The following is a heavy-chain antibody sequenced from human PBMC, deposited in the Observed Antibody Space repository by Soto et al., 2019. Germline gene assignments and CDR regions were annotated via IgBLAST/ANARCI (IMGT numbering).Heavy chain of an antibody. V-gene: IGHV3-23*01. CDR2: ISGSGGST. D-gene: IGHD2-15*01. Sequence: EVQLLESGGGLVQPGGSLRLSCAASGFTFGGYAMSWVRQAPGKGLEWVSTISGSGGSTYYADSVKGRFTISRDNSKNTLYLQMNSLRAEDTAVYYCARNKGRGYYYGMDVWGQGTTVTVSS. CDR3: ARNKGRGYYYGMDV. J-gene: IGHJ6*02. CDR1: GFTFGGYA.